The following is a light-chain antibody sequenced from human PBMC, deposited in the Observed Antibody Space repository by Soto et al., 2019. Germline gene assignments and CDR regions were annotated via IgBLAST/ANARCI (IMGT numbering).Light chain of an antibody. CDR3: QQSFSIPYT. V-gene: IGKV1-39*01. J-gene: IGKJ2*01. Sequence: DIQMTQSPSSLTASVGDRVTITCRASQTIDNNLNWYQQKPGKAPRLLIYVAFSLQSGVPSRFSGSRSGTDFTLTTSSLHPDDFATYFCQQSFSIPYTFGQGTILEI. CDR1: QTIDNN. CDR2: VAF.